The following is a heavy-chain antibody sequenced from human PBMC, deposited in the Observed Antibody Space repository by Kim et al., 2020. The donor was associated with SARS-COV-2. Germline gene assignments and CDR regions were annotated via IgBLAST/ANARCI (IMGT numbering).Heavy chain of an antibody. D-gene: IGHD6-19*01. J-gene: IGHJ5*02. V-gene: IGHV1-2*02. CDR3: ARGLIAVAANWFDP. Sequence: AQKFQGRVTMTRDTSISTAYMELSRLRSDDTAVYYCARGLIAVAANWFDPWGQGTLVTVSS.